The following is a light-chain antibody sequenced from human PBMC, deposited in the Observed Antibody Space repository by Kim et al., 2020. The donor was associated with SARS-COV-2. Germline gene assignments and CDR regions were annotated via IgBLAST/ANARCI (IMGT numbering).Light chain of an antibody. CDR3: MQGTYWPRT. Sequence: DVVMTQSPLSLPVTPGQPAPISCRSSQSLVHSDGNTYLTWLQQRPGQSPRRLVYKVSDRDSGVPDRFSGSGSGTDFTLKISRVEAEDVGVYYCMQGTYWPRTFGQGTKVDIK. CDR1: QSLVHSDGNTY. CDR2: KVS. V-gene: IGKV2-30*02. J-gene: IGKJ1*01.